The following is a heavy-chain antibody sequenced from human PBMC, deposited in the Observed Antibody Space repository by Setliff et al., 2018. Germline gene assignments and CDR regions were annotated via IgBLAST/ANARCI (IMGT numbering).Heavy chain of an antibody. Sequence: SETLSLTCTVYGGSFSDYYWGWIRQPPGKGLEWIAEINHSGSTNYNPSLKSRVTISVDTSRNQFSLKLSSVTAADTAVNYCARLSWNGLRYYGLDVWGQGTTVTVSS. V-gene: IGHV4-34*01. D-gene: IGHD3-3*01. CDR2: INHSGST. CDR3: ARLSWNGLRYYGLDV. J-gene: IGHJ6*02. CDR1: GGSFSDYY.